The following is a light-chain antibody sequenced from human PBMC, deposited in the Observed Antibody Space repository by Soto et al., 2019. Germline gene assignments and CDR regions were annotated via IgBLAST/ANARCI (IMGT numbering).Light chain of an antibody. CDR3: QRYHSTSLT. J-gene: IGKJ4*01. CDR2: WAS. Sequence: DIVMTQSPEYLAGSLGERATINCKSSQSVFYTPNAKNYLAWYQQTQGQPPRXXIYWASYREPGVPDRFICSGAGTDCTLTISSLQAEDVSVYYCQRYHSTSLTFGGGTKVDIK. CDR1: QSVFYTPNAKNY. V-gene: IGKV4-1*01.